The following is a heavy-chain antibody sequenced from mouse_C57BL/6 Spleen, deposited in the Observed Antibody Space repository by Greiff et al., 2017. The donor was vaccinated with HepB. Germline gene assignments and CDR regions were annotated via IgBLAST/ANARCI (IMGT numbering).Heavy chain of an antibody. CDR1: GFNIKDYY. D-gene: IGHD2-1*01. CDR2: IDPEDGDT. Sequence: EVQLQQSGAELVRPGASVKLSCTASGFNIKDYYMHWVKQRPEQGLEWIGRIDPEDGDTEYAPKFQGKTTMTADTSSNTAYLQLSSLTSEDTAVYYCTTNGNLYAMDYWGQGTSLTVSS. CDR3: TTNGNLYAMDY. V-gene: IGHV14-1*01. J-gene: IGHJ4*01.